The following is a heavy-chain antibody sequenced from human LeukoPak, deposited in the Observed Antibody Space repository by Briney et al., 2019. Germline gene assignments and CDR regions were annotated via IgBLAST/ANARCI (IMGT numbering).Heavy chain of an antibody. CDR1: GFIFNTYS. V-gene: IGHV3-48*01. J-gene: IGHJ4*02. CDR3: AREYSSGWYADY. D-gene: IGHD6-19*01. CDR2: ISGGSGTI. Sequence: GGSLRLSCAASGFIFNTYSMNWVRQAPGKGLEWVSYISGGSGTIYYADSVKGRFTISRDNAKNSLYLQMNSLRAEDTAVYYCAREYSSGWYADYWGQGTLVTVSS.